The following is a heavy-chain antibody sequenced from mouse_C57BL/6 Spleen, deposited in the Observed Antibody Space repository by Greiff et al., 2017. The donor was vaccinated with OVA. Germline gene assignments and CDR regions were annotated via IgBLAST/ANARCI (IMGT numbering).Heavy chain of an antibody. D-gene: IGHD2-5*01. CDR1: GYTFTSYW. Sequence: QVQLQQPGAELVRPGSSVKLSCKASGYTFTSYWMHWVKQRPIQGLEWIGNIDPSDSETHYNQKFKDKATLTVDKSSSTAYMQLSSLTSEDSAVYYCARSLYYSNLDWYFDVWGTGTTVTVSS. CDR3: ARSLYYSNLDWYFDV. J-gene: IGHJ1*03. V-gene: IGHV1-52*01. CDR2: IDPSDSET.